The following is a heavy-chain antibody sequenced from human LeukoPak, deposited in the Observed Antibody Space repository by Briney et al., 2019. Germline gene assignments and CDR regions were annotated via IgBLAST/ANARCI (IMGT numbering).Heavy chain of an antibody. J-gene: IGHJ4*02. CDR1: GGSISSYY. CDR3: ARDIGHYYDSSGYEQ. D-gene: IGHD3-22*01. V-gene: IGHV4-59*01. CDR2: IYCSGST. Sequence: PSETLSLTCTVSGGSISSYYWSWIRQPPGKGLEWIGYIYCSGSTNYNPSLKSRVTISVDTSKNQFSLKLSSVTAADTAVYYCARDIGHYYDSSGYEQWGQETLVTVSS.